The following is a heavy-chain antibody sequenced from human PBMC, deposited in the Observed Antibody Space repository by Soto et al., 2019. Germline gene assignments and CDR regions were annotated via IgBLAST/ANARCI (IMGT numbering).Heavy chain of an antibody. D-gene: IGHD2-21*02. Sequence: PSEALSLTCTVSGGSITTYSWSWIRQPPGKGLEWIGYIYYSGSTNYNPSLKGRVTMSLGTSKNQFSLKMTSVTAADTAVYYCARVGTDVCASFDFWGQGTLVTVYS. J-gene: IGHJ5*01. V-gene: IGHV4-59*01. CDR1: GGSITTYS. CDR2: IYYSGST. CDR3: ARVGTDVCASFDF.